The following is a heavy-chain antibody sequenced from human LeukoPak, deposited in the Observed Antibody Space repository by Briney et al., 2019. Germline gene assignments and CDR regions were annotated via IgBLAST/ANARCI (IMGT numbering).Heavy chain of an antibody. V-gene: IGHV4-4*07. CDR2: INTSGST. Sequence: SETLSLTCSVSGGSISSYSWSWIRLPAGKGLEWIGRINTSGSTDYNPSLKSRLTMSLDTSTNHFSLKLNSVTAADTAVYYCARQQLMTMASFDSWGQGTLVTVSS. J-gene: IGHJ4*02. D-gene: IGHD4/OR15-4a*01. CDR3: ARQQLMTMASFDS. CDR1: GGSISSYS.